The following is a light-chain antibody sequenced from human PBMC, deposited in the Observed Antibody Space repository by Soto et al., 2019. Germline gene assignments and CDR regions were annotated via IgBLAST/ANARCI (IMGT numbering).Light chain of an antibody. Sequence: QSVLSQPASVSGSPGQSITISCTGTSSDVGGFVYVSWYQHQPGKAPKLIIYDVTKRPSGVSNRFSGSKSGNTASLTISGIQAEDEGDYYCGSITRSSTSVFGTGTKLTVL. CDR1: SSDVGGFVY. CDR3: GSITRSSTSV. J-gene: IGLJ1*01. CDR2: DVT. V-gene: IGLV2-14*01.